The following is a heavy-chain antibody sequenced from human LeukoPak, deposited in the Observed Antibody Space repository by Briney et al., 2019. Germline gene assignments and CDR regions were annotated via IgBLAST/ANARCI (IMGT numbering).Heavy chain of an antibody. Sequence: GGSLRLSCAASGFTFDDYGMHWGRQAPGKGLEWVSGISWNSGSIGYADSVEGRFTISRDNAKNSLYLQMNSLRAEDTALYYCAKAPRGNDDYFDYWGQGTLVTVSS. CDR3: AKAPRGNDDYFDY. J-gene: IGHJ4*02. V-gene: IGHV3-9*01. CDR1: GFTFDDYG. D-gene: IGHD3-16*01. CDR2: ISWNSGSI.